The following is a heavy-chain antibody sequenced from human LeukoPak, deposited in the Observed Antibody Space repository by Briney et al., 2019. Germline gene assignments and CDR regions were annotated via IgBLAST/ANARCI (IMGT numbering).Heavy chain of an antibody. CDR1: GESITSAYY. V-gene: IGHV4-38-2*01. D-gene: IGHD3-22*01. CDR3: ARQTMIVVVITEGDAFDS. J-gene: IGHJ3*02. Sequence: SETLSLTCAVSGESITSAYYWGWIRQPPGNGLEWIASVYYSGSAYYNSSLKSRVTISVDTSKNQFSLKLSSVTAADTAVYYCARQTMIVVVITEGDAFDSWGQGTMVTVSS. CDR2: VYYSGSA.